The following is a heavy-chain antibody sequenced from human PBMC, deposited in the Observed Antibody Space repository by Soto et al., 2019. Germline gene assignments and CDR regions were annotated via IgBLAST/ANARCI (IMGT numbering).Heavy chain of an antibody. CDR1: GGSFSGYY. CDR3: ARGVSGSSPDY. V-gene: IGHV4-34*01. Sequence: SETLSLTCAVYGGSFSGYYWSWIRQPPGKGLEWIGEINHSGSTNYNPSLKSRVTISVDTSKNQFSLKLSSVTAADTAVYYCARGVSGSSPDYWGQGTLVTVSS. D-gene: IGHD6-13*01. J-gene: IGHJ4*02. CDR2: INHSGST.